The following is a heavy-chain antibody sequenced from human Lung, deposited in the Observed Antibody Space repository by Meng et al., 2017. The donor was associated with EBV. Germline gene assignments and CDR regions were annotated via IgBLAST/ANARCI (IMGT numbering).Heavy chain of an antibody. CDR2: IYWDDDK. Sequence: QLTLKASGPTLVKPTHTLTLTCSFSGFSLSTRGVGVGWIRQPPGKALEWLALIYWDDDKRYNPSLKSRLTITKDTSKNQVVLTVTNMDPVDTATYYCAHLITARPFDYWGQGTLATVSS. V-gene: IGHV2-5*02. D-gene: IGHD6-6*01. CDR3: AHLITARPFDY. J-gene: IGHJ4*02. CDR1: GFSLSTRGVG.